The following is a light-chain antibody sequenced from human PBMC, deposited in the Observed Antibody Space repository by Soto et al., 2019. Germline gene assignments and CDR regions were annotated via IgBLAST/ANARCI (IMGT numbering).Light chain of an antibody. Sequence: DSQMTQSPSTLSASVGDRGTITCRASQSISTWLAWYQQKPGTAPNLLIYKASTLQSGVPSRFSGSGSGTEFTLTISSLQPDDSATYYCQQYNDNWTFGQGTKVDIK. CDR1: QSISTW. CDR2: KAS. CDR3: QQYNDNWT. V-gene: IGKV1-5*03. J-gene: IGKJ1*01.